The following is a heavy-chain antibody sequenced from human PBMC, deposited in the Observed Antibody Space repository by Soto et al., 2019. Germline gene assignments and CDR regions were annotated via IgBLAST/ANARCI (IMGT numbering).Heavy chain of an antibody. Sequence: EVQLVESGGGSVKPGGSLRLSCAASGFSFSNAWMNWVRQAPGKGLEWVGRIQSKTDGGTADYAAPVKGRFTISRDDSKNTRYLQMNSLKIEDTAVYFCTVPPVLYRWGQGTLVTVSS. V-gene: IGHV3-15*07. CDR2: IQSKTDGGTA. CDR1: GFSFSNAW. D-gene: IGHD2-2*01. CDR3: TVPPVLYR. J-gene: IGHJ4*02.